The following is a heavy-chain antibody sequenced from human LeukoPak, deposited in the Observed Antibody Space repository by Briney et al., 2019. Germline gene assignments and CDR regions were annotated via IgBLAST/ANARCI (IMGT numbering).Heavy chain of an antibody. Sequence: SETLSLTCAVSGGSISSYYWSWIRQPPGKGLEWIGNVYFTGSTKNNPSLTSRVTISIDTSRNQFSLKLSSVTAADTAVYYCARFFRENEKECFDPWGQGTLRTVSS. D-gene: IGHD1-1*01. CDR3: ARFFRENEKECFDP. V-gene: IGHV4-59*08. CDR1: GGSISSYY. CDR2: VYFTGST. J-gene: IGHJ5*02.